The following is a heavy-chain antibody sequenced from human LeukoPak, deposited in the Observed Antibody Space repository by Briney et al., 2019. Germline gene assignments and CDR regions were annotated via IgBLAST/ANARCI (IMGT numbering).Heavy chain of an antibody. Sequence: GGSLRPSCAASGFTFSSYWMSWVRQAPGKGLEWVANIKQDGSEKYYVDSVKGRFTISRDNAKNSLYLQMNSLRAEDTAVYYCATSRTKAAAAQGTFDYWGQGTLVTVSS. CDR2: IKQDGSEK. J-gene: IGHJ4*02. V-gene: IGHV3-7*01. D-gene: IGHD6-13*01. CDR3: ATSRTKAAAAQGTFDY. CDR1: GFTFSSYW.